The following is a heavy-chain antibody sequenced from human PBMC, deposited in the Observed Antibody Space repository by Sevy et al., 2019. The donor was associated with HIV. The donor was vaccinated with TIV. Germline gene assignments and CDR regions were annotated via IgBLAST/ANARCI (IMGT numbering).Heavy chain of an antibody. V-gene: IGHV3-23*01. CDR1: GFTFSSYA. D-gene: IGHD3-3*01. CDR2: LSGNGGST. Sequence: GGSLRLSCAASGFTFSSYAMSWVRQAPGKGLEWVSGLSGNGGSTNYADSVKGRFALSRDNSKNTLYLQMNNLRAEDTAVYYCARDFWSAQRGMDVWGQGTTVTVSS. CDR3: ARDFWSAQRGMDV. J-gene: IGHJ6*02.